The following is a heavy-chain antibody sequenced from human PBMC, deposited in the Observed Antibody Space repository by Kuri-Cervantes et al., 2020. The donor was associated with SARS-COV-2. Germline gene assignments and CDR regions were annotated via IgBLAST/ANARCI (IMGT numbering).Heavy chain of an antibody. CDR3: ARQMMSSITIFGVVITRNWFDP. CDR2: IYTSGST. J-gene: IGHJ5*02. D-gene: IGHD3-3*01. Sequence: GSLRLSCTVSGGSISSYYWSWIRQPAGKGLEWIGRIYTSGSTYYNPSLKSRVTISVDTSKNQFSLKLSSVTAADTAVYYCARQMMSSITIFGVVITRNWFDPWGQGTPVTVSS. CDR1: GGSISSYY. V-gene: IGHV4-4*07.